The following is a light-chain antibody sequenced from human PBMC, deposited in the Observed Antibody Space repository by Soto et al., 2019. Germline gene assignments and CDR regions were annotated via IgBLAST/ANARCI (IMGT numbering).Light chain of an antibody. CDR2: KVS. CDR1: QSLVNSDGNTY. J-gene: IGKJ1*01. CDR3: MQGSHCPRT. V-gene: IGKV2-30*01. Sequence: EVVMTQSPLYLPVTLGQPASISCRSSQSLVNSDGNTYLNWFHQRPDQSPRRLIYKVSNRDSGVPDRFSGSGSGTDFTLRISRVEAEDVGVYYCMQGSHCPRTFGQGTRVEIK.